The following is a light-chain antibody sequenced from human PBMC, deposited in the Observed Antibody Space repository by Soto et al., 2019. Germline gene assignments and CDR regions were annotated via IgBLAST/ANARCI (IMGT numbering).Light chain of an antibody. J-gene: IGLJ3*02. V-gene: IGLV2-11*01. CDR2: DVN. CDR3: CSYAGTYTWV. CDR1: SSDVGGFNY. Sequence: QSALTQPRSVSGSPGQSVTISCTGTSSDVGGFNYVSWYQQHPGKTPKLMIFDVNKRPSGVPDRFSGSKSRSTASLTISGLQADDEADYYCCSYAGTYTWVFGGGTKVTVL.